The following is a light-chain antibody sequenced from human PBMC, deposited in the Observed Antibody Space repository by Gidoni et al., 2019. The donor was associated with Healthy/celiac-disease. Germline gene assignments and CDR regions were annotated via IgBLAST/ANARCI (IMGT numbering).Light chain of an antibody. CDR1: QSISSY. CDR2: AAS. CDR3: QQSYSTLLT. Sequence: DNQMTQSPSSLSASVGDRVTITCRASQSISSYLNWYQQKPGKAPKLRIYAASSLQSGVPSRFSGSGSGTDFTLTISSLQPEDFATYYCQQSYSTLLTFGGGTKVEIK. J-gene: IGKJ4*01. V-gene: IGKV1-39*01.